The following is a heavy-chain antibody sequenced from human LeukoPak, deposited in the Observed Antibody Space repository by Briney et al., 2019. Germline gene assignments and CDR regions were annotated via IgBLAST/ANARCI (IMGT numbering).Heavy chain of an antibody. Sequence: GGSLSLSCASSGFTFSSYGMHWVRQAPGKGLEWVTFIRYDGSNKYYADSVKGRFTISRDNSKNTLYLQMNSLRPEDTAVYYCAKARTAMVTEDDAFDIWGQGTMVTVSS. V-gene: IGHV3-30*02. CDR2: IRYDGSNK. CDR1: GFTFSSYG. J-gene: IGHJ3*02. CDR3: AKARTAMVTEDDAFDI. D-gene: IGHD5-18*01.